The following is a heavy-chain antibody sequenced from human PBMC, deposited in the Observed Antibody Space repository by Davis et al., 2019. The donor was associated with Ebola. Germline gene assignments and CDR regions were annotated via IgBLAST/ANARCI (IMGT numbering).Heavy chain of an antibody. Sequence: GESLKISCAASGLTVSSTYMNWVRQAPGKGLEWVSVLYSGGSAYYADSVRGRFTISGDNSKNTLYLQMNDLRAEDTAVYYCARELSAFSGYYVWGQGTLVTVSS. CDR2: LYSGGSA. J-gene: IGHJ4*02. D-gene: IGHD3-22*01. V-gene: IGHV3-66*01. CDR3: ARELSAFSGYYV. CDR1: GLTVSSTY.